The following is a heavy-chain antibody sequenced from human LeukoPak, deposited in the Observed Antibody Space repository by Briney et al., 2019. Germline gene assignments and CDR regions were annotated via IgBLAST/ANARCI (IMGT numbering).Heavy chain of an antibody. V-gene: IGHV3-64*01. CDR2: ISSNGGST. Sequence: GGSLRLSCAASGFNFSSYAMHWVRQAPGKGLEYVSAISSNGGSTYYANSVKGRFTISRDNSKNTLYLQMGSLRAEDMAVYYCARVGTGAVAGYYYMDVWGKGTTVTVS. CDR1: GFNFSSYA. D-gene: IGHD6-19*01. J-gene: IGHJ6*03. CDR3: ARVGTGAVAGYYYMDV.